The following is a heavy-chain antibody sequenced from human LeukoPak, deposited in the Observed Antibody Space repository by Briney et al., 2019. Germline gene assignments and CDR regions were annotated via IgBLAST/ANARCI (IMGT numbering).Heavy chain of an antibody. CDR3: ARGGSGYSYGKIDY. J-gene: IGHJ4*02. CDR1: GFTFTNYW. V-gene: IGHV3-7*01. D-gene: IGHD5-18*01. CDR2: IKQDRSEK. Sequence: PGGSLRLSCAAPGFTFTNYWMSWVRQAPGKGLELVANIKQDRSEKYYVDSVKGRFTISRDNAKNSLYLQMNSLRAEDTAVYYCARGGSGYSYGKIDYWGQGTLVTVSS.